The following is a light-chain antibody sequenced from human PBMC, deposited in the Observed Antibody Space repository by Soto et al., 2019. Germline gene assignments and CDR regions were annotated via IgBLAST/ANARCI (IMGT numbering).Light chain of an antibody. CDR3: QQYSYSPPWT. Sequence: EIVLTQSPGTLSLSPVEGATLSYRASQTVNGQYLAWYQQKPGQAPRLLIYDTSTRATGIPDRFSDSGSEKEVTLTLFRLEHEDFAVYYCQQYSYSPPWTFGQGNKVETK. CDR2: DTS. V-gene: IGKV3-20*01. CDR1: QTVNGQY. J-gene: IGKJ1*01.